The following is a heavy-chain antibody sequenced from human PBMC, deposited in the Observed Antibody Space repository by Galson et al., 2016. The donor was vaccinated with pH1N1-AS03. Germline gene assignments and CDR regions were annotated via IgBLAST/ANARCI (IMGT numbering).Heavy chain of an antibody. CDR3: VRQNGHRLLWDY. J-gene: IGHJ4*02. V-gene: IGHV4-59*08. D-gene: IGHD2-8*01. Sequence: SETLSLTCSVSSGSISGYYWSWIRQPPGKGLEWIGYIYYTGMTNYNPSLKSRVTISVDTSKNQFSLKLSSVTAADTAIYYCVRQNGHRLLWDYWGQGTLVTVSS. CDR1: SGSISGYY. CDR2: IYYTGMT.